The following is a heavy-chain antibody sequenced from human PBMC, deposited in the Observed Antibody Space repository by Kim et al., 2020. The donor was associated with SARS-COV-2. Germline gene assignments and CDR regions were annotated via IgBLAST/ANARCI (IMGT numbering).Heavy chain of an antibody. Sequence: ASVKVSCKASGYTFTSYAMHWVRQAPGQRLEWMGWINAGNGNTKYSQKFQGRVTITRDTSASTAYMELSSLRSEDTAVYYCARPPDSLIAAAGIRYFDLWGRGTLVTVSS. CDR3: ARPPDSLIAAAGIRYFDL. CDR2: INAGNGNT. J-gene: IGHJ2*01. V-gene: IGHV1-3*01. D-gene: IGHD6-13*01. CDR1: GYTFTSYA.